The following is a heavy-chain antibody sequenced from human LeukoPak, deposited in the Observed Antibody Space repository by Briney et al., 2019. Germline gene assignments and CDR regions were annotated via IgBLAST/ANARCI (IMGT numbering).Heavy chain of an antibody. CDR1: GFTFSSYA. D-gene: IGHD4-23*01. J-gene: IGHJ4*02. CDR2: ISGSGCST. Sequence: GGSLRLSCAASGFTFSSYAMSWVRQAPAKGLEWVSAISGSGCSTYYADSVKGRFTISRDNSKNTLYLQMNSLRAEDTAVYYCAKDQNGGNYFDYWGQGTLVTVSS. CDR3: AKDQNGGNYFDY. V-gene: IGHV3-23*01.